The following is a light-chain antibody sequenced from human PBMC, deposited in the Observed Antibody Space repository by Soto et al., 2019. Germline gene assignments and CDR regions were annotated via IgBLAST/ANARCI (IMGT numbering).Light chain of an antibody. V-gene: IGLV9-49*01. J-gene: IGLJ2*01. CDR2: VGTGGIVG. CDR1: SGYSNYK. CDR3: GADHGSGSNVV. Sequence: QPVLTQPPSASASLGASVTLTCTLSSGYSNYKVDWYQQRPGKGPRFVMRVGTGGIVGSKGDGIPDCFSVLGSGLNRYLTIKNIQEEDESDYHCGADHGSGSNVVFGGGTKLTVL.